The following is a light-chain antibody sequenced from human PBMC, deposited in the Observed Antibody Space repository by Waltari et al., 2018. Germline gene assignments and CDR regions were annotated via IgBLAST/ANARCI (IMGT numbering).Light chain of an antibody. CDR3: QQRSNWPPVT. CDR1: QCVSSH. Sequence: EIVLTQSPATLSLSPGERATLSCRASQCVSSHLAWYQQNPGQAPRLLIYYASNRATGIPARFSGSGSGTDFTLTISSLEPEDFAVYYCQQRSNWPPVTFGPGTKVDIK. V-gene: IGKV3-11*01. CDR2: YAS. J-gene: IGKJ3*01.